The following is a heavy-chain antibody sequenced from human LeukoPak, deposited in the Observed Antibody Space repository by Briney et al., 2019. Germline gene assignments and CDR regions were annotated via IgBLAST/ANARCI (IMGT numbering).Heavy chain of an antibody. CDR2: ISGSGGSA. CDR3: AKSHFYGEGSFDY. Sequence: GGSLRLSCAASGFTFSSYAMSWVRQAPGKGLEWVSAISGSGGSAYYADSVKGRFTISRDNSKNTLYLQMNSLRAEDTAIYYCAKSHFYGEGSFDYWGQGALVTVSS. V-gene: IGHV3-23*01. CDR1: GFTFSSYA. D-gene: IGHD4-17*01. J-gene: IGHJ4*02.